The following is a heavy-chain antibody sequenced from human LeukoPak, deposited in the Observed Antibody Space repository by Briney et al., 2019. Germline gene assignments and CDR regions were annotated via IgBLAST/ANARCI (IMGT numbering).Heavy chain of an antibody. J-gene: IGHJ4*02. CDR3: AIKGDYGSGSYYNGIDY. D-gene: IGHD3-10*01. CDR1: GGSFSGYY. Sequence: SETLSLTCAVYGGSFSGYYWSWIRQPPGKGLEWIGEINHSGSTNYNPSLKSRVTISVDTSKNQFSLKLSSVTAADTAVYYCAIKGDYGSGSYYNGIDYWGQGTLVTVSS. CDR2: INHSGST. V-gene: IGHV4-34*01.